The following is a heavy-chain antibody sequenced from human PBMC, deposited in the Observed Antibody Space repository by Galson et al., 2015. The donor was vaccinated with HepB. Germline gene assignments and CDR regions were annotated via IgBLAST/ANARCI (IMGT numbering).Heavy chain of an antibody. CDR1: GYTFINYG. CDR2: IHVKNGNR. J-gene: IGHJ4*02. Sequence: SVKASCKASGYTFINYGFSWLRQVPGQGLEWMGWIHVKNGNRHFAQRLQGRVTLTIDTSTSTAYMELWSLRSDGTAVYYCARDIDWNVDYWGQGTLVTVSS. CDR3: ARDIDWNVDY. V-gene: IGHV1-18*04. D-gene: IGHD3-9*01.